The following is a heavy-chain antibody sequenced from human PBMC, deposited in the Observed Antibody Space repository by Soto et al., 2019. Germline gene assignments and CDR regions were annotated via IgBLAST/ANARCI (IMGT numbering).Heavy chain of an antibody. Sequence: GGSWKLSAAAPGFTFTIFALTWVRQAPGKGPEWVSAISGGGDGTFYPDSVKGRFTISRDNSKNTLYLQMNSLRAEDTAVYYCAKGAALEYWGQGTLVTVSS. V-gene: IGHV3-23*01. J-gene: IGHJ4*02. D-gene: IGHD6-25*01. CDR1: GFTFTIFA. CDR2: ISGGGDGT. CDR3: AKGAALEY.